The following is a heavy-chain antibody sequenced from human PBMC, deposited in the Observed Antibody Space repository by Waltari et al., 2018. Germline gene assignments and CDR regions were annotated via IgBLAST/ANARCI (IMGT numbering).Heavy chain of an antibody. J-gene: IGHJ6*02. V-gene: IGHV3-48*01. CDR1: GFAFGRYS. Sequence: EVQLVESGGGLVQLWGSLRLSCAASGFAFGRYSMNWVRQAPGKGLEWVSYISSSSSTIYYADSVKGRFTISRDNAKNSLYLQMNSLRAEDTAVYYCARDRTKDVWGQGTTVTVSS. CDR3: ARDRTKDV. D-gene: IGHD1-1*01. CDR2: ISSSSSTI.